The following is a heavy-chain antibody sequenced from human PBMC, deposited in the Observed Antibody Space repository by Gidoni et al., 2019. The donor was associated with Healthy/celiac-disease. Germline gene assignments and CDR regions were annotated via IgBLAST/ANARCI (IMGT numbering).Heavy chain of an antibody. CDR1: GFTFSSYA. V-gene: IGHV3-23*01. CDR3: AKGIPPVGATTGVDY. J-gene: IGHJ4*02. CDR2: IGVSGGST. D-gene: IGHD1-26*01. Sequence: EVQLLESGGGLVQPGGSLRVYCGDSGFTFSSYALSWVRQAPGKGLEWVSAIGVSGGSTYYAYSVKCRFTISRDNSKNTLFLQMNILRAEDTAVYYCAKGIPPVGATTGVDYWGQGTLVTVSS.